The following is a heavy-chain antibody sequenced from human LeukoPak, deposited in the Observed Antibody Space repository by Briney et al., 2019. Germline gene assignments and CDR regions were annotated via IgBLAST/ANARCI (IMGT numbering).Heavy chain of an antibody. V-gene: IGHV4-59*08. CDR3: ARYSSGWYYFDY. CDR1: GGSISSYC. Sequence: SETLSLTCTVSGGSISSYCWSWIRQPPGQGLEWIGYIYYSGSTNYNPSLKSRVTISVDTSKNQFSLKLSSVTAADTAVYYCARYSSGWYYFDYWGQGTLVTVSS. J-gene: IGHJ4*02. CDR2: IYYSGST. D-gene: IGHD6-19*01.